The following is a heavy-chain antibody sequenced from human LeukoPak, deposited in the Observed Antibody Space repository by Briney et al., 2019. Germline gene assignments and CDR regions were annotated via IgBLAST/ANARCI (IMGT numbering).Heavy chain of an antibody. Sequence: PSETLSLTCTVSGGPISSYYWGWFRQPPGKGLEWIGSIYYSGSTYYNPSLKSRVTISVDTSKNQFSLKLSSVTAADTAVYYCARVDTGIVATIVNYWGQGTLVTVSS. CDR1: GGPISSYY. CDR2: IYYSGST. V-gene: IGHV4-39*07. D-gene: IGHD5-12*01. CDR3: ARVDTGIVATIVNY. J-gene: IGHJ4*02.